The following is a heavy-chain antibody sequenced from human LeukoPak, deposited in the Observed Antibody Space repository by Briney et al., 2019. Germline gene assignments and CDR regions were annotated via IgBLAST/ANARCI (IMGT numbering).Heavy chain of an antibody. J-gene: IGHJ6*02. CDR2: ISAYNGNT. CDR3: ARDWRQLRAMDV. D-gene: IGHD6-6*01. Sequence: ASVRVPCKASGYIFTNYAVSWVRQAPGQGLEWMGWISAYNGNTNNARKFQGRVTMTTDTSTSTAYMELRSLRSDDTAVYYCARDWRQLRAMDVWGQGTTVTVSS. V-gene: IGHV1-18*01. CDR1: GYIFTNYA.